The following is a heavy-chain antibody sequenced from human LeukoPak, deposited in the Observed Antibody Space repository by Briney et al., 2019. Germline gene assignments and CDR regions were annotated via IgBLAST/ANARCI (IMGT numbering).Heavy chain of an antibody. D-gene: IGHD2-21*02. CDR3: ARDEAYCGGDCYSFFDY. J-gene: IGHJ4*02. CDR1: GFTFSSYA. CDR2: ISYDGSNK. V-gene: IGHV3-30*04. Sequence: GGSLRLSCAASGFTFSSYAMHWVRQAPGKGLEWVAVISYDGSNKYYADSVKGRFTISRDNSENTLYLQTNSLRAEDTAVYYCARDEAYCGGDCYSFFDYWGQGTLVTVSS.